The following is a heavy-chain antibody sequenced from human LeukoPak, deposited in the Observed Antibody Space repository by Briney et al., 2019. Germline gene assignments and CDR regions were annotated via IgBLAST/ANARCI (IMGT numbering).Heavy chain of an antibody. CDR3: ARIGSGSYARDAFDI. CDR2: IYPGDSDT. J-gene: IGHJ3*02. D-gene: IGHD1-26*01. V-gene: IGHV5-51*01. CDR1: GCSFTSYW. Sequence: GESLKISCKGSGCSFTSYWIGWVRQMPGKGLEWMGIIYPGDSDTRYSPSFQGQVTISADKSISTAYLQWSSLKASDTAMYYCARIGSGSYARDAFDIWGQGTMVTVSS.